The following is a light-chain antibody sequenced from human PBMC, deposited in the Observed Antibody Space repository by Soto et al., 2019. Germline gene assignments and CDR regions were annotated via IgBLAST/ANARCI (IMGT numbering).Light chain of an antibody. CDR3: QQRSNWPA. V-gene: IGKV3-11*01. CDR1: QSVSSY. Sequence: EIVLTQSPATLSLSPGERATLSCRASQSVSSYLAWYQQKPGQAPRLLIYDASNRATGIPARFSGSESGTGFTLPISRLEPEDFAVYYCQQRSNWPAFGQGTKVEIK. J-gene: IGKJ1*01. CDR2: DAS.